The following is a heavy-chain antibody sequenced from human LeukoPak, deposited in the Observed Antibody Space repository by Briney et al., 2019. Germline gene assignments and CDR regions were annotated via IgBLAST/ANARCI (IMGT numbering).Heavy chain of an antibody. CDR1: GYTFTSYA. J-gene: IGHJ4*02. V-gene: IGHV1-69*04. Sequence: SVKVSCKASGYTFTSYAISWVRQAPGQGLEWMGRIIPILGIANYAQKFQGRVTITADKSTSTAYMELSSLRSEDTAVYYCARGVAAAGTGSDYWGQGTLVTVSS. D-gene: IGHD6-13*01. CDR2: IIPILGIA. CDR3: ARGVAAAGTGSDY.